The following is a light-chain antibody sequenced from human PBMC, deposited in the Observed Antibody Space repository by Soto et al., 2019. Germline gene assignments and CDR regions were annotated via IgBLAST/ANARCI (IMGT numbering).Light chain of an antibody. J-gene: IGKJ3*01. Sequence: EILLTQSPGTLSLSPGERATLSCRASQSVASSYLSWYQQKPGQAPRLLIYGASSRGTGIPDRFSGSGSGTEFTLTISRLAPEDFAVYYCQQYGSSPALFTFGPGTKVDI. CDR3: QQYGSSPALFT. CDR1: QSVASSY. V-gene: IGKV3-20*01. CDR2: GAS.